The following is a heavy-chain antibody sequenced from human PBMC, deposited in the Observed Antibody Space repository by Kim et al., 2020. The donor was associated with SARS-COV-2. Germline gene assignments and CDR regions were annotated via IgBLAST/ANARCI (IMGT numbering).Heavy chain of an antibody. CDR2: ISSSGSTI. CDR1: GFTFSDYY. V-gene: IGHV3-11*04. D-gene: IGHD3-10*01. J-gene: IGHJ6*02. Sequence: GGSLRLSCAVSGFTFSDYYMSWIRQAPGKGLEWVSYISSSGSTIYYADSVKGRFTISRDNAKNSLYLQMNSLRAEDTAVYYCARDRPFGTMVRGAGSYYSGMDVWGQGTTVTVSS. CDR3: ARDRPFGTMVRGAGSYYSGMDV.